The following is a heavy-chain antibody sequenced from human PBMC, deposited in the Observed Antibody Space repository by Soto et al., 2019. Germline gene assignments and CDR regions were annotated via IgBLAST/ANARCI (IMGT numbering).Heavy chain of an antibody. Sequence: SVKVSCKASGGTFSSYAISWVRQAPGQGLEWMGGIIPIFGTANYAQKFQGRVTITADESTSTAYMELSSLRSEDTAVYYCARGYCSSTSCLAGYYYYGMDVWGQGTSVTVSS. J-gene: IGHJ6*02. CDR1: GGTFSSYA. CDR2: IIPIFGTA. V-gene: IGHV1-69*13. CDR3: ARGYCSSTSCLAGYYYYGMDV. D-gene: IGHD2-2*01.